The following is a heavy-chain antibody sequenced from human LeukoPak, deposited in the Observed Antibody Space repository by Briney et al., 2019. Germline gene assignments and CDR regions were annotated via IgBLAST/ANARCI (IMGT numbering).Heavy chain of an antibody. Sequence: PGRSLRLSCAASGFTFSDYGVHWVRQAPGKGLEWVAVIWFDGSNKYSADSVKGRFTISRDNSKNTLYLQMNSLRAEDTAVYYCARLRLGHFDIWGQGTMVTVSS. J-gene: IGHJ3*02. CDR3: ARLRLGHFDI. D-gene: IGHD6-19*01. CDR2: IWFDGSNK. V-gene: IGHV3-33*01. CDR1: GFTFSDYG.